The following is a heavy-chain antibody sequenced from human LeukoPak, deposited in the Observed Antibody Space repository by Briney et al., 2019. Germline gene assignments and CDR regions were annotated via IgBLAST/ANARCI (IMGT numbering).Heavy chain of an antibody. D-gene: IGHD1-1*01. CDR2: IYYSGST. Sequence: SETLSLTCTVSGGSINSGSYYWTWIRHLPGQGLEWIGYIYYSGSTYYNPSLQSRVTISLDTSKNQFSLNLTSVTAADTAVYYCARGSGWSEYHWFDSWGQGTLVTVSS. CDR1: GGSINSGSYY. V-gene: IGHV4-31*03. J-gene: IGHJ5*01. CDR3: ARGSGWSEYHWFDS.